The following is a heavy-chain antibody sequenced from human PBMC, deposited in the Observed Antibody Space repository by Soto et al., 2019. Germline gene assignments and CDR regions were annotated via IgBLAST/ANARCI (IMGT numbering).Heavy chain of an antibody. CDR3: ASIAAAATGY. Sequence: ASVKVSCKTSGYTFTSYGIAWVRQAPGQGLEWMGWISTSKGDTNYAQKFQGRVTMTTDTSTRTAYMELRSLRSDDTALYYCASIAAAATGYWGQGTLVTVSS. D-gene: IGHD6-13*01. V-gene: IGHV1-18*01. CDR2: ISTSKGDT. CDR1: GYTFTSYG. J-gene: IGHJ4*02.